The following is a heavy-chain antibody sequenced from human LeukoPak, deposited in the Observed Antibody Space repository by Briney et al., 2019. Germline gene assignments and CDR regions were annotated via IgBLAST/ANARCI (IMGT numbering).Heavy chain of an antibody. CDR3: ARYMDYLDY. CDR2: IYHSGRT. V-gene: IGHV4-34*01. J-gene: IGHJ4*02. D-gene: IGHD3-10*01. CDR1: GGSFTSYF. Sequence: SETLSLTCAVYGGSFTSYFWTWIRQPPGKGLEWIGEIYHSGRTNYNSSLKSRVTISVDTSKNQFSLKLSSVTAADTAVYYCARYMDYLDYWGQGILVIVSS.